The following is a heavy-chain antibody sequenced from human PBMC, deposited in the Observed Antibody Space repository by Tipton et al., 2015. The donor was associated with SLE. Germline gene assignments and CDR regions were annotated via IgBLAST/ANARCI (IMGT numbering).Heavy chain of an antibody. CDR3: ARSSGRLCSGGDCFPYYFDY. CDR1: GGSFSGYY. CDR2: IADFGNT. Sequence: TLSLTCAVYGGSFSGYYWSWIRQPPGKGLEWIGEIADFGNTNYNPSLKSRVTILVDTSKNQISLRLKSVTAADTALYFCARSSGRLCSGGDCFPYYFDYWGQGTLVTVSS. J-gene: IGHJ4*02. V-gene: IGHV4-34*01. D-gene: IGHD2-21*02.